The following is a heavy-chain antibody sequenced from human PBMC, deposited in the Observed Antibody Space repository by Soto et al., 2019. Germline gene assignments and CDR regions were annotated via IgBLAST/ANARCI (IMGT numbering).Heavy chain of an antibody. Sequence: GTSLSISCAAYGFSFSSYAMSWVRQAPGKGLEWVSAISGSGGSTYYADSVKGRFTISRENYKNTLYLQMNSLRAEDTAVYFCATGSGSYGGGDYWGEWT. CDR2: ISGSGGST. CDR1: GFSFSSYA. J-gene: IGHJ4*02. D-gene: IGHD1-26*01. V-gene: IGHV3-23*01. CDR3: ATGSGSYGGGDY.